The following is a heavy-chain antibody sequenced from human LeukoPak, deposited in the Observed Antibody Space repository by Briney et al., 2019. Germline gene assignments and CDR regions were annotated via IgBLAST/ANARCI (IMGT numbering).Heavy chain of an antibody. J-gene: IGHJ5*02. CDR1: GFTFSSYW. V-gene: IGHV3-74*01. D-gene: IGHD7-27*01. CDR3: ARDVGT. Sequence: GGSLRLSCAASGFTFSSYWMHWVRQAPGKGPVWVSLISNDESTIIYADSVKGRFTISRDNAKNTLYLQMSSLRAEDTAVYYCARDVGTWGQGTLVTVSS. CDR2: ISNDESTI.